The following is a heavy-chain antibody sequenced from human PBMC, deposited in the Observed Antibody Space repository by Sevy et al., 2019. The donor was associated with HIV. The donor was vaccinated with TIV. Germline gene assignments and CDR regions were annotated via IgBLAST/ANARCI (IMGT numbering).Heavy chain of an antibody. Sequence: GGSLRLSCAASGFTFATYWMTWVRQAPGKGLEWVAYIKQDGTDKYYVDSVRGRFTISRDKAKNSLYLHMSGLRVEDTAVYYCARALADWGSFHYSSWGRGTLVTVSS. CDR2: IKQDGTDK. V-gene: IGHV3-7*01. J-gene: IGHJ4*02. CDR1: GFTFATYW. CDR3: ARALADWGSFHYSS. D-gene: IGHD3-16*02.